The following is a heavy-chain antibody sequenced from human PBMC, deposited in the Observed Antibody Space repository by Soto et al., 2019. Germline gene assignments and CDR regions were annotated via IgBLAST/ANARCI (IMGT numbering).Heavy chain of an antibody. D-gene: IGHD3-10*01. Sequence: GGSLRLSCAASGFTFSSYAMSWVRQAPGKGLEWVSAISGSGGSTYYADSVKGRFTISRDNSKNTLYLQMNSLRAEDTAVYYCALCGSGSYYYYGMDVWGQGTTVTVSS. J-gene: IGHJ6*02. CDR1: GFTFSSYA. CDR3: ALCGSGSYYYYGMDV. V-gene: IGHV3-23*01. CDR2: ISGSGGST.